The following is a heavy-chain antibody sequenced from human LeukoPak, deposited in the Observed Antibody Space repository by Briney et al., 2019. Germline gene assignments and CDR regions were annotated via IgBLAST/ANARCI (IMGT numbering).Heavy chain of an antibody. D-gene: IGHD3-10*01. J-gene: IGHJ4*02. V-gene: IGHV1-2*06. CDR3: ARVLVRGYYGSGSYVLYY. CDR2: INPNSGGT. Sequence: ASVKVSCKASGYTFTGYYMHWVRQAPGQGLEWMGRINPNSGGTSYAQKFQGRVTMTRDTCISTAYMELSRLRSDDTAVYYCARVLVRGYYGSGSYVLYYWGQGTLVTVSS. CDR1: GYTFTGYY.